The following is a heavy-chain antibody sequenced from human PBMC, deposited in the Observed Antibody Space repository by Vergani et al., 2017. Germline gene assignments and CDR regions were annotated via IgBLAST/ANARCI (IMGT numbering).Heavy chain of an antibody. V-gene: IGHV3-66*01. Sequence: EVQLVESGGGLVQPGGSLRLSCAASGFTVSSNYMSWVRQAPGKGLEWVSVIYSGGSTYYADSVKGRFTISRDNSKNTLYLQMNSLRAEDTAVYYCASRRYCSSTSCSDFDYWGQGTLVTVSS. CDR3: ASRRYCSSTSCSDFDY. J-gene: IGHJ4*02. D-gene: IGHD2-2*01. CDR2: IYSGGST. CDR1: GFTVSSNY.